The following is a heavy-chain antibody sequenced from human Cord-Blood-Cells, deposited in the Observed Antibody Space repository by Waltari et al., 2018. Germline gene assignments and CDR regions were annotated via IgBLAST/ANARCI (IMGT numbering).Heavy chain of an antibody. CDR2: INHSGST. Sequence: QVQLQQWGAGLLKPSETLSLTCAVYGGSFSGYYWSWIRQPPGKGLEWIGEINHSGSTHYNPSLQSRVTISVDTSKNQFSLKLSSVTAADTAVYYCARTSYYYDSSGYYYGYFDLWGRGTLVTVSS. J-gene: IGHJ2*01. D-gene: IGHD3-22*01. V-gene: IGHV4-34*01. CDR1: GGSFSGYY. CDR3: ARTSYYYDSSGYYYGYFDL.